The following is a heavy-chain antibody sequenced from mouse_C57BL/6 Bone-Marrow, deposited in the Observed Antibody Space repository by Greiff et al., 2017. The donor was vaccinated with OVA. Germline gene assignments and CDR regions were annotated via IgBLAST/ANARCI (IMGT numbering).Heavy chain of an antibody. CDR2: IWRGGST. CDR3: AKNLDY. Sequence: QVQLQQSGPGLVQPSQSLSITCTVSGFSLTSYGVHWVRQPPGKGLEWLGVIWRGGSTDYNAAFISRLSISKDNSKSQVFFKMNSLQADDTAIYYCAKNLDYWGQGTSVTVSS. CDR1: GFSLTSYG. V-gene: IGHV2-4*01. J-gene: IGHJ4*01.